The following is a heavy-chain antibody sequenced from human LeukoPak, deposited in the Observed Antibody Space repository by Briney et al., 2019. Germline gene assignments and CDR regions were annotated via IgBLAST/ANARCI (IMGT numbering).Heavy chain of an antibody. CDR2: ISASGGST. V-gene: IGHV3-23*01. Sequence: PGGSLRLSCEASGITFSSYAMTWVRQAPGKGLEWVSAISASGGSTYYADSVKGRFTISRDTSKNTLYLQMNSLRAEDTAVYYCARESSGSYGNYFDYWGQGTLVTVSS. J-gene: IGHJ4*02. CDR1: GITFSSYA. D-gene: IGHD1-26*01. CDR3: ARESSGSYGNYFDY.